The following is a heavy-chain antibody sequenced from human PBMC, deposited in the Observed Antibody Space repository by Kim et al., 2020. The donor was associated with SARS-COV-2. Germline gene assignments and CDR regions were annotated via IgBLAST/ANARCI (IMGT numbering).Heavy chain of an antibody. J-gene: IGHJ3*02. Sequence: VKSRITISRDKAKNSLYLQMNSLRDEDTAVYYCARVKPNDYGDPDAFDIWGQGTMVTVSS. D-gene: IGHD4-17*01. CDR3: ARVKPNDYGDPDAFDI. V-gene: IGHV3-48*02.